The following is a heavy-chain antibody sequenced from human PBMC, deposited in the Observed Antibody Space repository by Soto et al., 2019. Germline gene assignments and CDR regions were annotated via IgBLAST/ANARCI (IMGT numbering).Heavy chain of an antibody. CDR2: ISHDGSSI. D-gene: IGHD3-16*01. CDR1: GFTFSSYA. Sequence: GGSLRLTCAASGFTFSSYAMHWVRQAPGKGLEWVAIISHDGSSIFYADSVKGRFTFSRDNSKNKLYLDMDSLRAEDTALYYCVILAFGKFDYWGRGTLVTVSS. CDR3: VILAFGKFDY. V-gene: IGHV3-30-3*01. J-gene: IGHJ4*02.